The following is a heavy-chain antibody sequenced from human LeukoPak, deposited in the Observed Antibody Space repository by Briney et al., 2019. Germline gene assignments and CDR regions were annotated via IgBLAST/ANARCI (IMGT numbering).Heavy chain of an antibody. CDR2: IRHDGTDQ. V-gene: IGHV3-30*02. D-gene: IGHD7-27*01. Sequence: GGSLRPSCVVSGFTFSVHWVRQVPGTGLEWLTFIRHDGTDQHYADSVRGRFTISRDNSKNTVYLQMNSLRPEDTALYYCAKDGNWASVSWGQGTLVTVSS. CDR3: AKDGNWASVS. J-gene: IGHJ5*02. CDR1: GFTFS.